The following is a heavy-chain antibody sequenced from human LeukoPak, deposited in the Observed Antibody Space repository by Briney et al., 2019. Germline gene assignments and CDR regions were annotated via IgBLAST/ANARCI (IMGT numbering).Heavy chain of an antibody. J-gene: IGHJ4*02. V-gene: IGHV3-23*01. D-gene: IGHD3-22*01. CDR2: ISGSGGST. CDR3: ARDNYDSSGYPYSDY. Sequence: QPGGSLRLSCAASGFTFSSYAMSWSRQAPGKGLEWVSSISGSGGSTYYADSVKGRLTVSRDNSKNTLYLQMNSLRAEDTAVYYCARDNYDSSGYPYSDYWGQGTLVTVSS. CDR1: GFTFSSYA.